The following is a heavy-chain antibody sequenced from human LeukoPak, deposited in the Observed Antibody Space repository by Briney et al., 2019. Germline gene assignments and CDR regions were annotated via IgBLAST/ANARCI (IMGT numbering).Heavy chain of an antibody. CDR1: GYTFTSYD. J-gene: IGHJ4*02. CDR3: ARGGVRYFDWLLDY. D-gene: IGHD3-9*01. CDR2: MNPNSGNT. V-gene: IGHV1-8*01. Sequence: ASVKVSCKASGYTFTSYDINWVRQAPGQGLEWMGWMNPNSGNTGYAQKFQGRVTMTRNTSISTAYMELSSLRSEDTAVYYCARGGVRYFDWLLDYWGQGTLVTVSS.